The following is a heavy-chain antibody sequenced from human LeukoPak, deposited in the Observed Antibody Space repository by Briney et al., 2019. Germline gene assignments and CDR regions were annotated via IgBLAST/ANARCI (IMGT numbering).Heavy chain of an antibody. Sequence: GGSLRLSCGVPGFTFSSYSMNWVRQAPGKGLEWVSSISSSSTYIYYADSVKGRFTISRDNAENSLYLQMNSLRAEDTAVYYCARAKQLLVHDAFDIWGQGTMVTVSS. CDR1: GFTFSSYS. V-gene: IGHV3-21*01. D-gene: IGHD6-13*01. CDR3: ARAKQLLVHDAFDI. J-gene: IGHJ3*02. CDR2: ISSSSTYI.